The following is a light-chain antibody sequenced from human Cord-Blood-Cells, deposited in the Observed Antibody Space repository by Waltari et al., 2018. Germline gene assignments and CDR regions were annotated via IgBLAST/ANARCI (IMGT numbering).Light chain of an antibody. Sequence: DIQMTQSPSTLSASVGDRVTITCRASQSISSWLAWDQQKPGKAPKLLIYDASSLESGVPSRFSGSGSGTEFTLTISSLQPDDVATYYCQQYNSYGTFGQGTKVEIK. CDR1: QSISSW. J-gene: IGKJ1*01. CDR2: DAS. V-gene: IGKV1-5*01. CDR3: QQYNSYGT.